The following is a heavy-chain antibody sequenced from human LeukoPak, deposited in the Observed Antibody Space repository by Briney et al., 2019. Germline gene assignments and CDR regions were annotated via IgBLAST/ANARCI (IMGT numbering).Heavy chain of an antibody. CDR1: GGSISSGGYY. CDR2: IYYSGST. CDR3: AREPREQWLVLDSYYYYGMDV. V-gene: IGHV4-31*03. J-gene: IGHJ6*02. Sequence: SQTLSLTCTVSGGSISSGGYYWSWIRQHPGKGLEWIGYIYYSGSTYYNPSLKSRVTISVDTSKNQFSLKLSSVTAADTAVYYCAREPREQWLVLDSYYYYGMDVWGQGTTVTVSS. D-gene: IGHD6-19*01.